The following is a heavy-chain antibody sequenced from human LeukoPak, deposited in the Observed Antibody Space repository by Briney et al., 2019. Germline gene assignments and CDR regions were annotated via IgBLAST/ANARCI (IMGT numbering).Heavy chain of an antibody. CDR1: GGSISSGGYY. J-gene: IGHJ4*02. CDR2: IYHSGST. CDR3: ARVLEDWNSPYYFDY. Sequence: PSETLSLTCTVSGGSISSGGYYWSWIRQPPGKGLEWIGYIYHSGSTYYNPSLKSRVTISVDRSKNQFSLKLSSVTAADTAVYYCARVLEDWNSPYYFDYWGQGTLVTVSS. V-gene: IGHV4-30-2*01. D-gene: IGHD1-7*01.